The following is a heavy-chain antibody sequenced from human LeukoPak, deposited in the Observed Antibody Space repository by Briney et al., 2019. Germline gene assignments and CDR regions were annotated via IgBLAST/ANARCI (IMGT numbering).Heavy chain of an antibody. V-gene: IGHV1-18*01. Sequence: ASVKVSCKASGYTFTSYGISWVRQAPGQGLEWMGWISAYNGNTNYAEKLQGRVTMTTDTSTSTAYMELRSLRSHDTAVYYCARDPRGYYDSSGYYYGFYFDYWGQGTLVTVSS. CDR3: ARDPRGYYDSSGYYYGFYFDY. CDR1: GYTFTSYG. CDR2: ISAYNGNT. J-gene: IGHJ4*02. D-gene: IGHD3-22*01.